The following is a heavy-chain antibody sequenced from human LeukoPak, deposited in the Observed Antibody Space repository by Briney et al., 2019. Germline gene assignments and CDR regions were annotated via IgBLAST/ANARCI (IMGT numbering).Heavy chain of an antibody. V-gene: IGHV1-18*04. CDR1: GYTFTGYY. CDR2: ISVYNGNT. J-gene: IGHJ4*02. D-gene: IGHD6-13*01. Sequence: ASVKVSCKASGYTFTGYYMHWVRQAPGQGLEWMGWISVYNGNTNFAQKLQDRVTMTTDTSTTTAYMELRNLRSDDTAVYYCARDHSSSCQLFDYWGQETLVTVSS. CDR3: ARDHSSSCQLFDY.